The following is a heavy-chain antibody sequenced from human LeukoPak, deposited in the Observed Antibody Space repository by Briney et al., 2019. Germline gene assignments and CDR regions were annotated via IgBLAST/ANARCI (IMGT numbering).Heavy chain of an antibody. CDR2: INWNGGST. CDR1: GFTFDDYG. V-gene: IGHV3-20*01. Sequence: RPGGSLRLSCAASGFTFDDYGMSWVRQAPGKGLEWVSGINWNGGSTGYADSVKGRFAISRDNAKNSLYLQMNSLRAEDTALYHCAREDNSYYYYYMDVWGKGTTVTISS. CDR3: AREDNSYYYYYMDV. J-gene: IGHJ6*03.